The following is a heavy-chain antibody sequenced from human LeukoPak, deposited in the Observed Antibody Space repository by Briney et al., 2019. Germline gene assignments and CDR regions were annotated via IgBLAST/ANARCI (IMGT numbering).Heavy chain of an antibody. Sequence: GGSLRLSCAASGFMFSNYGMQWVRQAPGKGLEWVAVISYDGSNKYYADSVKGRFTISRDNSKNTLYLQMNSLRAEDTAVYYCAKDLRRRYYFGSGSRGGTFDVWGQGTMVTVSS. V-gene: IGHV3-30*18. CDR1: GFMFSNYG. CDR3: AKDLRRRYYFGSGSRGGTFDV. D-gene: IGHD3-10*01. CDR2: ISYDGSNK. J-gene: IGHJ3*01.